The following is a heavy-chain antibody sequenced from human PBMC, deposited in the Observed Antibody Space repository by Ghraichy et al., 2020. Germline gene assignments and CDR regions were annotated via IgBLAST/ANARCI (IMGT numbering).Heavy chain of an antibody. J-gene: IGHJ5*02. D-gene: IGHD3-10*01. CDR3: ARDQGITMVRGAVGWFDP. Sequence: SETLSLTCTVSGYSISSGYYWGWIRQPPGKGLEWIGSIYHSGSTYYNPSLKSRVTISVDTSKNQFSLKLSSVTAADTAVYYCARDQGITMVRGAVGWFDPWGQGTLVTVSS. CDR2: IYHSGST. V-gene: IGHV4-38-2*02. CDR1: GYSISSGYY.